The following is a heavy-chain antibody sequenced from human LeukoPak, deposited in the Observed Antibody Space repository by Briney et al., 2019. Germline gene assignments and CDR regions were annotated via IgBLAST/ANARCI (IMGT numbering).Heavy chain of an antibody. CDR3: AKGDYYDPKFDY. D-gene: IGHD3-22*01. CDR1: GFTFSSYV. CDR2: ISASGGST. J-gene: IGHJ4*02. Sequence: GGSLRLSCVASGFTFSSYVMSWVRQAPGKGLEWVSAISASGGSTYYADSVKGRFTISRDNSKNTLYLQMNSLRAEDTAVYYCAKGDYYDPKFDYWGQGTLVTVSS. V-gene: IGHV3-23*01.